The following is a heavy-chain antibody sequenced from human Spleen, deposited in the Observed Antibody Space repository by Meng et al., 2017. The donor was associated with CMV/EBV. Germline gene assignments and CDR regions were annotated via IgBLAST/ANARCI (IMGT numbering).Heavy chain of an antibody. D-gene: IGHD7-27*01. J-gene: IGHJ4*02. V-gene: IGHV1-24*01. CDR3: ARSRITGEGYFDY. CDR1: GYTLTELA. CDR2: FDPEDGEA. Sequence: ASVKVSCKVSGYTLTELAMHWVRQAPGKGLEWMGGFDPEDGEAIYAQKFQGRITLTEDTSTDTAYMELSSLRSEDTAVYYCARSRITGEGYFDYWGQGTLVTVSS.